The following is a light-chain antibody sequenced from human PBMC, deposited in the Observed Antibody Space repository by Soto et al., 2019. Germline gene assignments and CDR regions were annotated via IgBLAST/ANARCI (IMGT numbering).Light chain of an antibody. CDR1: SSDVGGYNY. Sequence: QSALTQPPSASGSPGQSVTISCTGTSSDVGGYNYVSWYQQHPGKVPKLMVYEVNKRPSGVPDRFSGSKSGNTASLTVSGLQAEDEADYYCTTYADGNNVFGPGTKVTVL. CDR2: EVN. V-gene: IGLV2-8*01. J-gene: IGLJ1*01. CDR3: TTYADGNNV.